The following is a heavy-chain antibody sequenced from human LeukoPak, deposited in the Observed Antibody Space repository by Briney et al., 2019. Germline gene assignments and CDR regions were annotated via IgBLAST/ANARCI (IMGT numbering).Heavy chain of an antibody. V-gene: IGHV1-3*01. CDR3: ARAGNVLRYFDWLPDAFDI. Sequence: ASVKVSCKASGYTFTSYAMHWVRQAPGQRLEWMGWINAGNGNTKYSQKFQGRVTITRDTSASTAYMELSSLRSEDTAVYYCARAGNVLRYFDWLPDAFDIWGQGTMVTVSS. CDR1: GYTFTSYA. J-gene: IGHJ3*02. D-gene: IGHD3-9*01. CDR2: INAGNGNT.